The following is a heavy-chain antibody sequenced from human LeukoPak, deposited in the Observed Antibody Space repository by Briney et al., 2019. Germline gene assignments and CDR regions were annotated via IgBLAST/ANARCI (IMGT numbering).Heavy chain of an antibody. Sequence: GGSLRLSCAASGFTFSSYGMHWVRQAPGKGLEWVAVISYDGSNKYYADPVKGRFTISRDNSKNTLYLQMNSLRAEDTAVYYCAKDILAGTFSYFDYWGQGTLVTVSS. V-gene: IGHV3-30*18. CDR2: ISYDGSNK. D-gene: IGHD3-9*01. CDR3: AKDILAGTFSYFDY. CDR1: GFTFSSYG. J-gene: IGHJ4*02.